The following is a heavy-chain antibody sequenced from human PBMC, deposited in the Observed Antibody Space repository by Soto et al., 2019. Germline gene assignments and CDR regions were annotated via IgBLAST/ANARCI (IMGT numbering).Heavy chain of an antibody. J-gene: IGHJ6*02. D-gene: IGHD3-22*01. CDR1: GGTFRSYS. Sequence: QVQLVQSGAEVKKPGSSVKVSRKASGGTFRSYSISWVRQAPGQGLEWMGGIIPIFDITNYAQKFQGRVTITADEPTSTAYKELGSLGSDDTAVYYCASPDEGGYSSNHHDYYARDVWGQGTTVAV. CDR2: IIPIFDIT. CDR3: ASPDEGGYSSNHHDYYARDV. V-gene: IGHV1-69*01.